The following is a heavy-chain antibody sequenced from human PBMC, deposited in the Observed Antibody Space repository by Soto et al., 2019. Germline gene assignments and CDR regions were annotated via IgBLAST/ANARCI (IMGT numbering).Heavy chain of an antibody. J-gene: IGHJ1*01. CDR1: GFTFSSYW. CDR3: VRAPTYYDFWSGDKYFQQ. D-gene: IGHD3-3*01. V-gene: IGHV3-7*01. Sequence: EVQLVESGGGLVQPGGSLRLSCAASGFTFSSYWMSWVRQAPGKGLEWVANIKHDGSEKYYVDSVRDRFTISRDNAKNSLYLQMNSLRVEDTAVYYCVRAPTYYDFWSGDKYFQQWGQGTLVTVSS. CDR2: IKHDGSEK.